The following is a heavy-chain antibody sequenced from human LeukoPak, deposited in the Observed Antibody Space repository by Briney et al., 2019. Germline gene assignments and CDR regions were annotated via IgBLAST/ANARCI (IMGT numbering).Heavy chain of an antibody. J-gene: IGHJ4*02. CDR2: INPNGGST. CDR1: GYILTRYF. CDR3: ARDSEENIGYSSSWLDY. V-gene: IGHV1-46*01. Sequence: ASVKVSCKASGYILTRYFIHWVRQAPGQGLEWMGIINPNGGSTSYPQKFQGRVTMTRDASTSTVYMELRSLRSEDTAVYYCARDSEENIGYSSSWLDYWGQGTLVTVSS. D-gene: IGHD6-13*01.